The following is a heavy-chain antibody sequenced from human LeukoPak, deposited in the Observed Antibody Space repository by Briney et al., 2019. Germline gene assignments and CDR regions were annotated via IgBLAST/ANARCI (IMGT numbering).Heavy chain of an antibody. CDR3: ASHPPPSAYDFWSGYYSEGYYYYYYYMDV. D-gene: IGHD3-3*01. J-gene: IGHJ6*03. Sequence: GGSLRLSCAASGFTFSSHAMTWVRQAPGQGLEWVSSISETSSRTFYADSVKGRFTISRDNAKNSLYLQMNSLRAEDTAVYYCASHPPPSAYDFWSGYYSEGYYYYYYYMDVWGKGTTVTVSS. CDR2: ISETSSRT. V-gene: IGHV3-21*01. CDR1: GFTFSSHA.